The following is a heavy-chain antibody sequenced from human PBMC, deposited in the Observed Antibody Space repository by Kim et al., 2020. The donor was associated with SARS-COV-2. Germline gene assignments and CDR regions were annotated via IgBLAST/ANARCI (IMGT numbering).Heavy chain of an antibody. J-gene: IGHJ2*01. D-gene: IGHD3-16*01. CDR3: ASRLAYTSCSWCLYCEL. Sequence: SETLSLTCAVYGGSFSGYYWSWIRQPPGKGLEWIGEINHSGRTNYNPSLKSRVTISVDTSKNQFSLKLTSVTAADTAVYYCASRLAYTSCSWCLYCELWG. CDR1: GGSFSGYY. CDR2: INHSGRT. V-gene: IGHV4-34*01.